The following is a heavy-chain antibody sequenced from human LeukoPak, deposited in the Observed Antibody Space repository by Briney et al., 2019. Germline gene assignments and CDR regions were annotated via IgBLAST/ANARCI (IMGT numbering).Heavy chain of an antibody. V-gene: IGHV4-34*01. Sequence: SETLSLTCVVYGGSFSGYYWSWLRQPPGKGLEWIGEINHSGSTNYNPSLMSRVTISVDTSKNQFSLKLSSVTDADTAVYYCAREYRGGGYSYGLHALDIWGQGTMVTVSS. CDR1: GGSFSGYY. CDR2: INHSGST. J-gene: IGHJ3*02. D-gene: IGHD5-18*01. CDR3: AREYRGGGYSYGLHALDI.